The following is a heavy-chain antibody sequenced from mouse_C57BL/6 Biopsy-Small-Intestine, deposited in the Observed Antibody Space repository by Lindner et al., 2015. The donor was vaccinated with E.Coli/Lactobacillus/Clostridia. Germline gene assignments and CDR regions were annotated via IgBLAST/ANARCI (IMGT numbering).Heavy chain of an antibody. J-gene: IGHJ2*01. D-gene: IGHD2-3*01. CDR3: STGGDGRGDY. Sequence: VQLQESGAELVRPGASVKLSCTASGFNIKDDYMHWVKQRPEQGLEWIGWIDPENGDTEYVSKFQGKATITVDTSSKTAYLQLSSLTSEDAAVYYCSTGGDGRGDYWGQGTTLTVSS. CDR1: GFNIKDDY. CDR2: IDPENGDT. V-gene: IGHV14-4*01.